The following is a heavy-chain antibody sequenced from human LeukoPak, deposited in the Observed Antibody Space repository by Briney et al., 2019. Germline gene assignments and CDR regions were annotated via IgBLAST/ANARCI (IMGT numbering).Heavy chain of an antibody. J-gene: IGHJ4*02. CDR3: ARDRDWNSGFDY. V-gene: IGHV3-21*01. D-gene: IGHD1-7*01. CDR1: GFTFSSYG. CDR2: ISTSSSYI. Sequence: GGSLRLSCAASGFTFSSYGMSWVRQAPGKGLEWVSSISTSSSYIYYADSVKGRFTISRDNAKNSLYLQMNSLRAEDTAVYYCARDRDWNSGFDYWGQGTLVTVSS.